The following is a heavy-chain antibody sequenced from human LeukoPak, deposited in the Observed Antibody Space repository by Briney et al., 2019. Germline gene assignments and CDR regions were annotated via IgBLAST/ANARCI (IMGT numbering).Heavy chain of an antibody. CDR1: GFTFDDYA. Sequence: TGGSLRLSCAASGFTFDDYAMHWVRQAPGKGLEWVSLISWDGGSTYYADSVKGRFTISRDNSKNSLYLQMNSLRAEDTALYYCAKDQQWLFTHGGIDYWGQGTLVTVSS. CDR2: ISWDGGST. CDR3: AKDQQWLFTHGGIDY. D-gene: IGHD6-19*01. J-gene: IGHJ4*02. V-gene: IGHV3-43D*03.